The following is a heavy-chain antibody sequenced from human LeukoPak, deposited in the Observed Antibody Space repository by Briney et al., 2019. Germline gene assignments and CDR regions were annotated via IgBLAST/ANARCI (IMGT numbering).Heavy chain of an antibody. CDR3: ARAPRGAAVAGSNWFDP. D-gene: IGHD6-19*01. CDR1: GFTFSSYW. J-gene: IGHJ5*02. Sequence: QPGGSLRLSCAASGFTFSSYWMSWVRQAPGKGLEWVANIKQDGSEKYYVDSVKGRFTISRDNAKNSLCLQMNSLRAEDTAVYYCARAPRGAAVAGSNWFDPWGQGTLVTVSS. CDR2: IKQDGSEK. V-gene: IGHV3-7*01.